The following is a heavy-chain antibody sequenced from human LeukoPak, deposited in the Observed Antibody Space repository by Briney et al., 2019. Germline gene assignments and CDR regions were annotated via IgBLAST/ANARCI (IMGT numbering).Heavy chain of an antibody. CDR3: ARVPCELDY. V-gene: IGHV4-59*01. CDR1: GGSISSYY. Sequence: SETLSLTCTVSGGSISSYYWSWIRQPPGKGLEWIGYIFYGGSTKYNPSLKSRVTISVDTTKNQFSLKLSSATAADTAVYYCARVPCELDYWGQGTLVTVSS. CDR2: IFYGGST. D-gene: IGHD2-21*01. J-gene: IGHJ4*02.